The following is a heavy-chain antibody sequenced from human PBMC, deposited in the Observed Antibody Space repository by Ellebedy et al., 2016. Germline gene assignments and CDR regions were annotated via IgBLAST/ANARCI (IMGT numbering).Heavy chain of an antibody. CDR2: ISGSGGST. J-gene: IGHJ4*02. Sequence: GESLKISXAASGFTFSSYAMSWVRQAPGKGLEWVSAISGSGGSTYYADSVKGRFTISRDNSKNTLYLQMNSLRAEDTAVYYCAKTRREYDSSSYYSFYYDYWGQGTLVTVSS. V-gene: IGHV3-23*01. CDR3: AKTRREYDSSSYYSFYYDY. D-gene: IGHD3-22*01. CDR1: GFTFSSYA.